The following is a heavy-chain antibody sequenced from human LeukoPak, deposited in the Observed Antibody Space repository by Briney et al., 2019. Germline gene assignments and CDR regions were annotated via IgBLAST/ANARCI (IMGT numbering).Heavy chain of an antibody. V-gene: IGHV3-7*01. CDR3: ARAMVRGVMYYFDY. Sequence: GGSLRLSCAASGFTFSSYSMNWVRQAPGKGLEWVANIKQDGSEKYYVDSVKGRFTISRDNAKNSLYLQMNSLRAEDTAVYYCARAMVRGVMYYFDYWGQGTLVTVSS. CDR2: IKQDGSEK. CDR1: GFTFSSYS. J-gene: IGHJ4*02. D-gene: IGHD3-10*01.